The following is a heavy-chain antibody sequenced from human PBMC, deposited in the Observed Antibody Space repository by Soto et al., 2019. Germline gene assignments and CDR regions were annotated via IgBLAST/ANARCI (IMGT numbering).Heavy chain of an antibody. D-gene: IGHD3-3*01. V-gene: IGHV3-53*04. CDR3: ARSLRFLEWSQGGYYYYYMAV. J-gene: IGHJ6*03. CDR2: VYSGGTT. CDR1: GFNISSNF. Sequence: EVQLEESGGGLVQPGGSLRLSCTASGFNISSNFISWVRQAPGKGLEWVSVVYSGGTTFHADSVKGRFTISSHNIANTLNLQMNSLRPEDTAVYYCARSLRFLEWSQGGYYYYYMAVWGKGTTVTVSS.